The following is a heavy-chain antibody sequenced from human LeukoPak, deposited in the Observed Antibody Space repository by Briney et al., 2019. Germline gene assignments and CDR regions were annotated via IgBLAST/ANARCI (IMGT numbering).Heavy chain of an antibody. CDR2: INHSGST. V-gene: IGHV4-34*01. CDR1: GGSFSGYY. J-gene: IGHJ4*02. CDR3: ARADTAMDPFDY. D-gene: IGHD5-18*01. Sequence: SETLSLTCAVYGGSFSGYYWSWIRKPPGKGMEWIGEINHSGSTNYNPSLKSRVTISVDTSKNQFSLKLSSVTAADTAVYYCARADTAMDPFDYWGQGTLVTVSS.